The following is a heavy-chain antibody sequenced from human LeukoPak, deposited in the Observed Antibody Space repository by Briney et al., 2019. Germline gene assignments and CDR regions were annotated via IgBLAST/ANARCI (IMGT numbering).Heavy chain of an antibody. V-gene: IGHV3-30*03. CDR1: GFTFSSRDW. D-gene: IGHD1-26*01. Sequence: GGSLRLSCVASGFTFSSRDWMTWVRQAPGKGLEWVAVISYDGSNKYYADSVKGRFTISRDNSKNTLYLQMNSLRAEDTAVYYCARPEGSYSVYFQHWGQGTLVTVSS. CDR2: ISYDGSNK. CDR3: ARPEGSYSVYFQH. J-gene: IGHJ1*01.